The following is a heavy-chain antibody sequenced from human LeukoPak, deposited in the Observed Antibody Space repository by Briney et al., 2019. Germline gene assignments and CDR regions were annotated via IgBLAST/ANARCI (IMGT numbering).Heavy chain of an antibody. CDR2: IGTAGDT. V-gene: IGHV3-13*01. CDR1: GVTFSSYD. CDR3: ARADLRGYSLDY. D-gene: IGHD5-18*01. J-gene: IGHJ4*02. Sequence: GGSLRLSCAASGVTFSSYDMHWGRQTTGRGLEWVSGIGTAGDTYSPGSVKGRFTISRENAKNSLYLQMNSLRAGDTAVYYCARADLRGYSLDYWGQGTLVTVSS.